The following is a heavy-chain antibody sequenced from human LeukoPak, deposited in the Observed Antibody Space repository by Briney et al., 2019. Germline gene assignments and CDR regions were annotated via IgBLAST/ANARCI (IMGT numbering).Heavy chain of an antibody. D-gene: IGHD2/OR15-2a*01. CDR2: IYYSGST. CDR3: ARSTFPLYYFDY. J-gene: IGHJ4*02. Sequence: SETLSLTCTVSGGSISSYYWSWIRQPPGKGLEWIGYIYYSGSTNYNPSLKSRVTISVDTSKNQFSLKLSSVTAADTAVYYCARSTFPLYYFDYWGQGTLVTVSS. V-gene: IGHV4-59*01. CDR1: GGSISSYY.